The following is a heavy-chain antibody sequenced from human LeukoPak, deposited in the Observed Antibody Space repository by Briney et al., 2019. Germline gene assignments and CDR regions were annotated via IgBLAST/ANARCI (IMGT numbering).Heavy chain of an antibody. Sequence: GGSLRLSCAAPGFTFSSYSMNWVRQAPGKGLEWVSSISSSSSTIYYADSVKGRFTISRDNAKNSLYLQMNSLRAEDTAVYYCARDTSLVKDAFDIWGQGTMVTVSS. CDR3: ARDTSLVKDAFDI. D-gene: IGHD6-13*01. CDR1: GFTFSSYS. CDR2: ISSSSSTI. J-gene: IGHJ3*02. V-gene: IGHV3-48*01.